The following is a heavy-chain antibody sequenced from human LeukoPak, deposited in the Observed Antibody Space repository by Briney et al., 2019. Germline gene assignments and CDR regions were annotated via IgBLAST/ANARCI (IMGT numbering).Heavy chain of an antibody. V-gene: IGHV3-21*01. D-gene: IGHD3-10*01. CDR2: ISSSSSYI. J-gene: IGHJ6*03. CDR3: VRDRFRMDV. Sequence: GGSLRLSCAASGFTFSSYSMDWVRQAPGKGLEWVSSISSSSSYIYYADSMKGRFTISRDNAKNSLYLQMNSLTAEDTAVYFCVRDRFRMDVWGKGTTVIVSS. CDR1: GFTFSSYS.